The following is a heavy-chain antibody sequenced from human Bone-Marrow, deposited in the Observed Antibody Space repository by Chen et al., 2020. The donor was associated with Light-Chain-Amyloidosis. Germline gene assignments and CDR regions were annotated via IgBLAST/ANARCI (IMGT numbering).Heavy chain of an antibody. J-gene: IGHJ4*02. Sequence: EVQLLESGGGLVQPGGSLRLSCAASGFTFSSYAMSWVRQAPGKGLEWVSAIDVSGYSTHYADSVRGRFTISRDNSKNTLYLQMNSLRADDTALYYCVKDVPSWGSGFDYWGQGTLVAVST. CDR2: IDVSGYST. CDR3: VKDVPSWGSGFDY. D-gene: IGHD6-19*01. CDR1: GFTFSSYA. V-gene: IGHV3-23*01.